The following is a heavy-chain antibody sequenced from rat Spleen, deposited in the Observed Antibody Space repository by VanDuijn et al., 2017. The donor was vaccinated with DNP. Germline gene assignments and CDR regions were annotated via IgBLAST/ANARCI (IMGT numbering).Heavy chain of an antibody. CDR2: VNTGGTIT. D-gene: IGHD1-12*02. J-gene: IGHJ2*01. CDR1: GFSFSNYD. Sequence: EVQLVESGGGLLQPGRSLKLSCAVSGFSFSNYDMAWVRQAPSRGLEWVASVNTGGTITYYGDSVKGRFIVSRDNAKSNLDLQMDSLRSEDTATYYCVRWGGSYFDYWGQGVMVTVSS. CDR3: VRWGGSYFDY. V-gene: IGHV5-25*01.